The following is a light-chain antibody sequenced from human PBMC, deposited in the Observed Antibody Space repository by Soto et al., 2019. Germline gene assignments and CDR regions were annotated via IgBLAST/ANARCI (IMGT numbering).Light chain of an antibody. CDR3: QQYNSYSNT. Sequence: IQRTQSPSTLSASVGARVTITCRARQSISSWLAWSQQKTGQAPKLMIYDASSLESGVPSRFSGSGSGTEFTLTISSVQPDDFAAYYCQQYNSYSNTFGKGTKLEIK. V-gene: IGKV1-5*01. CDR1: QSISSW. J-gene: IGKJ2*01. CDR2: DAS.